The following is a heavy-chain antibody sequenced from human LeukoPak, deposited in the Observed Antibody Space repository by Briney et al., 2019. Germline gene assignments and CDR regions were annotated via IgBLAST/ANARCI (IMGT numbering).Heavy chain of an antibody. D-gene: IGHD2-15*01. V-gene: IGHV3-23*01. CDR3: AASRRMLFTMPFDP. CDR1: GFTFSSYA. CDR2: ISGSGGST. J-gene: IGHJ5*02. Sequence: PGGSLRLSCAASGFTFSSYAMSWVRQAPGKGLEWVSAISGSGGSTYYADSVKGRFTISRDNSKNTLYLQMNSLRAEDTAVYYCAASRRMLFTMPFDPWGQGTLVTVSS.